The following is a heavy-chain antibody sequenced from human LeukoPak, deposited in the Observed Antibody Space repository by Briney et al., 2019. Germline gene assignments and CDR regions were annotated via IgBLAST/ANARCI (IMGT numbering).Heavy chain of an antibody. V-gene: IGHV3-53*01. CDR2: IRSSGIT. CDR3: ARHGYCSGGTCYAESRLDP. CDR1: GFTVSNNY. J-gene: IGHJ5*02. Sequence: GGSLRLSCAASGFTVSNNYISWVRQAPGKGLDWVSVIRSSGITYYADSVKGRFAVSRDVSQNTVYLQMTSLRTEDTAMYYCARHGYCSGGTCYAESRLDPWGQGTLVTVSS. D-gene: IGHD2-15*01.